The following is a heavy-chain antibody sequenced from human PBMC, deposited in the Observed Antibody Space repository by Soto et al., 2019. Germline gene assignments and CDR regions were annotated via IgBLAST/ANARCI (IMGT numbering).Heavy chain of an antibody. CDR2: FDPEDGET. V-gene: IGHV1-24*01. CDR1: GYTLTELS. J-gene: IGHJ4*02. D-gene: IGHD3-22*01. CDR3: ATFRPVGYYDSSGYYTLFDY. Sequence: SSLKLSCKFSGYTLTELSIHWVRQAPGKGLEWMGGFDPEDGETIYAQKFQGRVTMTEDTSTDTAYMELSSLRSEDTAVYYCATFRPVGYYDSSGYYTLFDYWGQGTLVTVSS.